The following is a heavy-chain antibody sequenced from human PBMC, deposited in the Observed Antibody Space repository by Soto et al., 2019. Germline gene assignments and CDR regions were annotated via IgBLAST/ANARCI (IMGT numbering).Heavy chain of an antibody. CDR2: ISIGSGSI. D-gene: IGHD3-22*01. V-gene: IGHV3-48*02. J-gene: IGHJ3*01. CDR3: VRDDRWAVDF. Sequence: EVHLVESGGGLVQPGGSLRVSCAASGFTFSNYAMNWVRQAPGKGLEWVSYISIGSGSIFYADSVKGRFTISRDDAKNSLYLQMNNLRDEDTAVYYCVRDDRWAVDFWGQGTMVTVSS. CDR1: GFTFSNYA.